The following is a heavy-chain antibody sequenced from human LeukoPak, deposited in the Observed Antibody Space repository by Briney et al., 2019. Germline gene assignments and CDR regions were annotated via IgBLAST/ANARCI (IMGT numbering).Heavy chain of an antibody. V-gene: IGHV3-74*01. D-gene: IGHD6-13*01. J-gene: IGHJ4*02. CDR3: ARGLSDSWFYFAS. Sequence: GGSLRLSCAASGFTFSSNWMHWVRQVPGQGPVWVSRINYDGTSISYAESVKGRFTTSRDNAKNTLYLQMNSLRAEDTAVYHCARGLSDSWFYFASWGQGTLVTVSS. CDR2: INYDGTSI. CDR1: GFTFSSNW.